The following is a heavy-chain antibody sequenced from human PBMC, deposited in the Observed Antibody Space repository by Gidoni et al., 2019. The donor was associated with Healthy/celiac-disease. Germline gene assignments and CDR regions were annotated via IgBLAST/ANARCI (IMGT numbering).Heavy chain of an antibody. D-gene: IGHD6-19*01. CDR1: GFSLSTSGVG. CDR3: AHRRRAVAGTAPYYYYYYGMDV. V-gene: IGHV2-5*01. CDR2: IYWNDDK. Sequence: QITLKESGPTLVKPTQTLTLTCTFSGFSLSTSGVGVGWIRQPPGKALEWLALIYWNDDKRYSPSLKSRLTITKDTSKNQVVLTMTNMDPVDTATYYCAHRRRAVAGTAPYYYYYYGMDVWGQGTTVTVSS. J-gene: IGHJ6*02.